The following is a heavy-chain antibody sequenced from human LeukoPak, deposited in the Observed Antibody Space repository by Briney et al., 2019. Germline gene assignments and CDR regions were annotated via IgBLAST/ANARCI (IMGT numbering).Heavy chain of an antibody. CDR3: AKGVDSGGTCYSSIDY. J-gene: IGHJ4*02. CDR1: GFTFSKYA. V-gene: IGHV3-23*01. CDR2: ISGSGGST. D-gene: IGHD2-15*01. Sequence: GGSLRLSCAASGFTFSKYAMSWVRQAPGKGLEWVSVISGSGGSTHYADSVKGRFTISGDNSKNTLYLQMNSLRAEDTAVYYCAKGVDSGGTCYSSIDYWGQGTLVTVSS.